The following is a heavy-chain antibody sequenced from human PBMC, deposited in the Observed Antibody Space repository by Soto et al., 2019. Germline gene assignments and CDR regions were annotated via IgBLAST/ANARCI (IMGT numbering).Heavy chain of an antibody. V-gene: IGHV3-74*01. Sequence: GGSLRLSCAASGFTFSSYWMHWVRQAPGKGLVWVSRINSDGSSTSYADSVKGRFTISRDNAKNTLYLQMNSLRAEDTAVYYCARQTTIFGVVIPDYYYYYMDVWGKRDHGHRLL. CDR3: ARQTTIFGVVIPDYYYYYMDV. CDR1: GFTFSSYW. J-gene: IGHJ6*03. D-gene: IGHD3-3*01. CDR2: INSDGSST.